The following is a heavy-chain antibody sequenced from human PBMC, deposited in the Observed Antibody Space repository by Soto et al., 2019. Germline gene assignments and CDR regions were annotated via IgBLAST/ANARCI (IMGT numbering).Heavy chain of an antibody. CDR3: ARHDCISTSCYYYYYYGMDV. CDR2: IIPIFGTA. Sequence: QVQLVQSGAEVKKPGSSVKVSCKASGGTFSSYAISWVRQAPGQGLEWMGGIIPIFGTANYAQKFQGRVTITADESTSTAYMGLSSLSSEDTAVYYCARHDCISTSCYYYYYYGMDVWGQGTTVTVSS. V-gene: IGHV1-69*12. J-gene: IGHJ6*02. D-gene: IGHD2-2*01. CDR1: GGTFSSYA.